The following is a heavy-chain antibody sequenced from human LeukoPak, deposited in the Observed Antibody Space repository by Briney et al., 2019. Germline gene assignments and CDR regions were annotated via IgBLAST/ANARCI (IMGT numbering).Heavy chain of an antibody. CDR2: INPNSGGT. D-gene: IGHD6-13*01. Sequence: VASVKVSCRASGYTFTGYYMHWVRQAPGQGLEWMGWINPNSGGTNYAQKFQGWVTMTRDTSISTAYMELSRLRSDDTAVYYCARVQGIAGPADWYFDLWGRGTLVTVSS. CDR3: ARVQGIAGPADWYFDL. CDR1: GYTFTGYY. V-gene: IGHV1-2*04. J-gene: IGHJ2*01.